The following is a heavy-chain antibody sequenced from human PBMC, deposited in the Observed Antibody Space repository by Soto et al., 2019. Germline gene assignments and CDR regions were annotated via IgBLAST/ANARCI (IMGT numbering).Heavy chain of an antibody. CDR1: GYSFTTYG. Sequence: QVQLVQSGGEVKKPVASVKVSCKTSGYSFTTYGISWVRQAPGQGLEWMGWISAYNGNTNYAQKLQGRVTMTTDTATWTAYMELRRLRPDDTAVYYCAREGPAPYYYYGMDVGGAGITVTVSS. J-gene: IGHJ6*04. CDR3: AREGPAPYYYYGMDV. CDR2: ISAYNGNT. V-gene: IGHV1-18*01.